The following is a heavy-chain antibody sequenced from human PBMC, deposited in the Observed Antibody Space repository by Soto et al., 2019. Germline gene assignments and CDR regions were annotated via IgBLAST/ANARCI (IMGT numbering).Heavy chain of an antibody. CDR1: GFTFSSYG. J-gene: IGHJ4*02. CDR2: ISYDGSNK. V-gene: IGHV3-30*18. D-gene: IGHD3-3*01. Sequence: GSLRLSCAASGFTFSSYGMHWVRQAPGKGLEWVAVISYDGSNKYYADSVKGRFTISRDNSKNTLYLQMNSLRAEDTAVYYCAKARDPDFHEIGYWGQGTLVTVSS. CDR3: AKARDPDFHEIGY.